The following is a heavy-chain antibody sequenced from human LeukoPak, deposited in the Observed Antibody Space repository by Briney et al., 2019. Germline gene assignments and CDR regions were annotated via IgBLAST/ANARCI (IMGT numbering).Heavy chain of an antibody. Sequence: GGSPRLSCAASGFTFSSYAMSWVRQAPGKGLEWVSTISGSGGSTYYADSVKGRFTISRDNSKNTLYLQMNSLRAEDTAVYYCAKDHRGPAVSINFDYWGQGTLVTVSS. D-gene: IGHD5-12*01. J-gene: IGHJ4*02. CDR2: ISGSGGST. V-gene: IGHV3-23*01. CDR3: AKDHRGPAVSINFDY. CDR1: GFTFSSYA.